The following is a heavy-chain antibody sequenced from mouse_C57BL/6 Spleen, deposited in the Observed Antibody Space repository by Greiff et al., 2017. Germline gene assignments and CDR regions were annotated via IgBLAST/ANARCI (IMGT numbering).Heavy chain of an antibody. V-gene: IGHV1-52*01. D-gene: IGHD1-1*01. CDR3: ARYGSSLYYFDY. CDR1: GYTFTSYW. J-gene: IGHJ2*01. CDR2: IDPSDSET. Sequence: QVQLQQPGAELVRPGSSVKLSCKASGYTFTSYWMHWVKQRPIQGLEWIGNIDPSDSETHYNQKFKDKATLTVDKSSSTAYMQLSSLTSEYSAVYYCARYGSSLYYFDYWGQGTTLTVSS.